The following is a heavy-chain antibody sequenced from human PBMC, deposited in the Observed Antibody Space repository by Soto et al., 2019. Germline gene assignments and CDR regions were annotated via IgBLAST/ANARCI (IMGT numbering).Heavy chain of an antibody. V-gene: IGHV3-30-3*01. Sequence: GGSLRLSCAASGFTFSSYAMHWVRQAPGKGLEWVAVISYDGSNKYYADSVKGRFTISRDNSKNTLYLQMNSLRAEDTAVYYCARAADAFDIWGQGTMVTVSS. CDR3: ARAADAFDI. CDR2: ISYDGSNK. CDR1: GFTFSSYA. J-gene: IGHJ3*02.